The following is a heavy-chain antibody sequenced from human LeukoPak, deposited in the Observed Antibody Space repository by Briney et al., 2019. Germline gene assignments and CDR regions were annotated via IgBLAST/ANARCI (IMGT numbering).Heavy chain of an antibody. CDR1: GDSISFYY. V-gene: IGHV4-59*13. Sequence: PSETLSLTCTVSGDSISFYYWTWIRQPPGKGLQWIGSVYYNASTNYNPSLKSRVTISVDTSKNQMSLKLSSVTAADTAVYYCARGYGSGSYFAYWGQGTLVTVSS. D-gene: IGHD3-10*01. CDR2: VYYNAST. J-gene: IGHJ4*02. CDR3: ARGYGSGSYFAY.